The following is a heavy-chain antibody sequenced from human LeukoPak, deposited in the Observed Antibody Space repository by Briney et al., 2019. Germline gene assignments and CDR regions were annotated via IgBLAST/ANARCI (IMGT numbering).Heavy chain of an antibody. CDR1: GGSISSSGYY. V-gene: IGHV4-39*07. Sequence: PSETLSLTCTASGGSISSSGYYWGWIRQPPGKGLEWIASIYYSGSTYYNPSLKSRVTISVDTSKNQFSLKLSSVTAADTAVYYCARGNYYGDYFDYWGQGTLVAVSS. CDR3: ARGNYYGDYFDY. CDR2: IYYSGST. J-gene: IGHJ4*02. D-gene: IGHD4-17*01.